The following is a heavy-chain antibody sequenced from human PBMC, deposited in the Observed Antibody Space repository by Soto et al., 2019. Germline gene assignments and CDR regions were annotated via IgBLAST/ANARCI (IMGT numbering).Heavy chain of an antibody. J-gene: IGHJ6*02. Sequence: GGSLRLSCAASGFTFSSYAMSWVRQAPGKGLEWVSAISGSGGSTYYADSVKGRFTISRDNSKNTLYLQMNSLRAEDTAVSYCAKGGSGSYFHYYYGMDVWGQGTTVTVSS. D-gene: IGHD3-10*01. CDR3: AKGGSGSYFHYYYGMDV. CDR2: ISGSGGST. CDR1: GFTFSSYA. V-gene: IGHV3-23*01.